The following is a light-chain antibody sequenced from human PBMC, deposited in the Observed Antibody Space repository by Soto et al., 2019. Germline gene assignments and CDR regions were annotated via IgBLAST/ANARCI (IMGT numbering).Light chain of an antibody. CDR2: DAN. J-gene: IGLJ2*01. CDR3: LLSYSGARPVV. Sequence: QAVVTQEPSLTVSPGGTVTLTCGSTTGPVTSGHYPFRFQQKPGQAPRTLIYDANNKYSWTPARFSGSLLGGKAALTLSGAQPEDEAEYYCLLSYSGARPVVFGGGTKLTVL. CDR1: TGPVTSGHY. V-gene: IGLV7-46*01.